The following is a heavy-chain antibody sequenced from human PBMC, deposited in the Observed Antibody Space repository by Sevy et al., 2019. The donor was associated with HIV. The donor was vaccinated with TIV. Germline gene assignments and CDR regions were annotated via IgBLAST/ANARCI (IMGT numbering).Heavy chain of an antibody. CDR3: ATAPGYYDSAPFDY. J-gene: IGHJ4*02. D-gene: IGHD3-22*01. V-gene: IGHV3-15*01. CDR1: GFTFNNAW. CDR2: IKSKIDGETT. Sequence: GGSLRLSCAVSGFTFNNAWMNWVRQAPGTGLQWGGLIKSKIDGETTDYAAPVKGRFTISRDDSKNTLFLQMNSLKIEDTAVYYCATAPGYYDSAPFDYWGPGTLVTVSS.